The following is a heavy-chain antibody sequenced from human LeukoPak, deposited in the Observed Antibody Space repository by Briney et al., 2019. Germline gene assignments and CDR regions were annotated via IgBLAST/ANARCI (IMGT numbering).Heavy chain of an antibody. CDR2: VSGSGNRT. V-gene: IGHV3-23*01. D-gene: IGHD2-15*01. Sequence: GGSLRLSCAASGFTFSSYAMSWVRQAPGKGLEWVSSVSGSGNRTYYADSVKGRFTISRDNSKNTLFLQMNSLRAEDTAVYYCAKNLYCGGGSCYPSALGMDVWGQGTTVTVSS. CDR3: AKNLYCGGGSCYPSALGMDV. J-gene: IGHJ6*02. CDR1: GFTFSSYA.